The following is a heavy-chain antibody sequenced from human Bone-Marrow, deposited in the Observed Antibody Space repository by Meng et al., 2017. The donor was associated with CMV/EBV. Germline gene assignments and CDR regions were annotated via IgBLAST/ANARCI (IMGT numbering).Heavy chain of an antibody. Sequence: GESLKISCAASGFAFRNHAISWVRQAPGKGLEWVSATSGSGGATYYAASVKGRFTISRDNSKNTLYLQMSSLRAEDTAVYYCAKHPVYSYGYLEYNWFDSWGQGTRVTVSS. V-gene: IGHV3-23*01. J-gene: IGHJ5*01. D-gene: IGHD5-18*01. CDR3: AKHPVYSYGYLEYNWFDS. CDR2: TSGSGGAT. CDR1: GFAFRNHA.